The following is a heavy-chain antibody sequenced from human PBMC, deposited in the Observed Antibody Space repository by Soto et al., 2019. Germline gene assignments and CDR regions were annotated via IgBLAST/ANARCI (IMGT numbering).Heavy chain of an antibody. CDR1: GFTFSSYA. CDR2: ISSNGGST. CDR3: ARDQGSGQQLVDDAFDI. V-gene: IGHV3-64*01. D-gene: IGHD6-13*01. Sequence: GGSLRLSCAASGFTFSSYAMHWVRQAPGKGLEYVSAISSNGGSTYYANSVKGRFTISRDNSKNTLYLQMGSLRAEDMAVYYCARDQGSGQQLVDDAFDIWGQGTMVTVSS. J-gene: IGHJ3*02.